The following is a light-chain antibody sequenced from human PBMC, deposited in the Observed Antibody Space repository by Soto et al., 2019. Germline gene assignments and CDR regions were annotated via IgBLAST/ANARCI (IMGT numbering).Light chain of an antibody. V-gene: IGKV3-15*01. CDR3: QQYNNWPRT. CDR1: QSVSSN. J-gene: IGKJ1*01. CDR2: GAS. Sequence: EIVMTQSPANLSVSPGERATLSCRASQSVSSNLDWYQQKPGQAPRLLIYGASTRATGIPARFSGSGSGTEFTLTISSLQSEDFAVYYCQQYNNWPRTFGQGTKVDIK.